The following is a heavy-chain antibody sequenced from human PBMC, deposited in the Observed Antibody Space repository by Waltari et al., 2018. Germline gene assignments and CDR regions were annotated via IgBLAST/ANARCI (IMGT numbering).Heavy chain of an antibody. V-gene: IGHV3-7*03. CDR1: GFPFHNFW. Sequence: EIQLVESGGDLVQPGGSLRLSCVTSGFPFHNFWMAWVRQVPGKGLQWLAHIKHDGSVTYHVDSVKGRFTISTDDSSNTLSLQMNSLRVEDTAVYYCASDPGFANGMDGWGQGTTVTVSS. CDR2: IKHDGSVT. J-gene: IGHJ6*02. CDR3: ASDPGFANGMDG.